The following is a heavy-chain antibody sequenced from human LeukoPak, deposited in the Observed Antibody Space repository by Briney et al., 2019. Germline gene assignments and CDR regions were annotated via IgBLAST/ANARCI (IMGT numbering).Heavy chain of an antibody. CDR2: ISGSGGST. D-gene: IGHD3-3*01. CDR3: AKDYDFWSGYWDY. J-gene: IGHJ4*02. CDR1: GFTFSSYA. V-gene: IGHV3-23*01. Sequence: GGSLRLSCAASGFTFSSYAMSWVRQAPGKGLEWVSAISGSGGSTYYADSVEGRFTISRDNSKNTLYLQMNSLRAEDTAVYYCAKDYDFWSGYWDYWGQGTLVTVSS.